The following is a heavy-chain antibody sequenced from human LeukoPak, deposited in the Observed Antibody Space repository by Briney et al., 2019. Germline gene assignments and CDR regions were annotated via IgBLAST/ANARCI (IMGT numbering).Heavy chain of an antibody. V-gene: IGHV1-18*04. CDR1: RYTLTSYV. J-gene: IGHJ3*02. Sequence: GSVKDSCKASRYTLTSYVISWVRPAPGQGLEWMGWINAYNGNTNYAQKLQGRVTMTTDTSTSTADMELRRLRSDDAAVYYCARKYCSSTSCYGGNAFDIWGQETMVTVSS. CDR2: INAYNGNT. CDR3: ARKYCSSTSCYGGNAFDI. D-gene: IGHD2-2*01.